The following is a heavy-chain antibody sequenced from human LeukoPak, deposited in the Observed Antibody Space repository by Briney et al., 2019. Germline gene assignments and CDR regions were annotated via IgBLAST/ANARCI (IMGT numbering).Heavy chain of an antibody. J-gene: IGHJ6*03. V-gene: IGHV3-7*01. CDR2: IQKDGSQK. CDR1: EFTFSNYW. Sequence: PGGSLRLSCAASEFTFSNYWMSWVRQAPGKGLEWVASIQKDGSQKYYLESVKGRFTISRDNTKNSLYLHMSSLRADDTAVYYCAKYPGGFTGIVNYYHMDVWGKGTTVTVSS. CDR3: AKYPGGFTGIVNYYHMDV. D-gene: IGHD1-26*01.